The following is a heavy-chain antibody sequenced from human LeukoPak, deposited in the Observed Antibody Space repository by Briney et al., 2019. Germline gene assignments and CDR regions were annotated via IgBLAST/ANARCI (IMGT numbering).Heavy chain of an antibody. D-gene: IGHD3-16*02. Sequence: SETLSLTCTVSGYSITSGYYWGWIRQPPGKGLEWIGSIYHSGSTFYNPSLKSRVIISVDPSKNQFSLKLSSVIVADTAVYYCAGYRTPWGPGTLVTVSS. J-gene: IGHJ5*02. CDR2: IYHSGST. CDR1: GYSITSGYY. CDR3: AGYRTP. V-gene: IGHV4-38-2*02.